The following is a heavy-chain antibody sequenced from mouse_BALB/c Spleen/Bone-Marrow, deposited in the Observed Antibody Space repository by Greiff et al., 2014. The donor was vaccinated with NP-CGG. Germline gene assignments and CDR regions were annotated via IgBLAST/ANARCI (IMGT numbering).Heavy chain of an antibody. Sequence: QVQLQQSGPELVKPGALVKISCKASGYASTSYDINWVKQRPGQGLEWIGWIYPGDGSTKYNEKFKGKATLTADRSSSTAYMQLSSLTSENSAVYFCARSDDGFPYSLDSWGQGTTLTVSS. CDR2: IYPGDGST. CDR1: GYASTSYD. D-gene: IGHD2-3*01. J-gene: IGHJ2*01. CDR3: ARSDDGFPYSLDS. V-gene: IGHV1S56*01.